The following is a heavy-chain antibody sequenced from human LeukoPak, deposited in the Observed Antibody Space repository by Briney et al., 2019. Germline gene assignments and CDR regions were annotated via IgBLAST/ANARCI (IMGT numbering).Heavy chain of an antibody. CDR1: GDSVSSNSAA. CDR2: TYYRSKWYN. V-gene: IGHV6-1*01. D-gene: IGHD3-10*01. Sequence: SHTLSLTCAISGDSVSSNSAAWNWIRQSPSTGLEWLGRTYYRSKWYNDYAVSVKSRITINPDTSKNQFSLKLSSVTAADTAVYYCAAASYYYGSGSYQIWGQGTLVTVSS. CDR3: AAASYYYGSGSYQI. J-gene: IGHJ4*02.